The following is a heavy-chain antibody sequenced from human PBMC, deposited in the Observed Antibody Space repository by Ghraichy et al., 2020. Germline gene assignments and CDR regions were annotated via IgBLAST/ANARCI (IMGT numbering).Heavy chain of an antibody. D-gene: IGHD6-19*01. V-gene: IGHV3-53*01. CDR1: GFTVTTNY. CDR2: TYAGGNT. Sequence: GGSLRLSCAASGFTVTTNYISWVRQAPGKGLEWVSVTYAGGNTYYADSVKGRFTVSRDNSKNTLYLQMNSLSAEDTAVFYCARGRLPVAGDAFDVWGQGTMVTVSS. CDR3: ARGRLPVAGDAFDV. J-gene: IGHJ3*01.